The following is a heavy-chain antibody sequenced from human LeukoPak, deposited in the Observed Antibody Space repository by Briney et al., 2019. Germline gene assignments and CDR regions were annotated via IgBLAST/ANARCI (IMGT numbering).Heavy chain of an antibody. Sequence: GGSLRLSCPASGFTFSSYSMNWVRQAPGKGLEWVSSISSSSSYTYYADSVKGRFTISRDNAKNSLYLQMNSLRAEDTAVYYCARDWYFFGPADAFDIWGQGTMVTVSS. CDR1: GFTFSSYS. J-gene: IGHJ3*02. D-gene: IGHD3-10*01. V-gene: IGHV3-21*01. CDR2: ISSSSSYT. CDR3: ARDWYFFGPADAFDI.